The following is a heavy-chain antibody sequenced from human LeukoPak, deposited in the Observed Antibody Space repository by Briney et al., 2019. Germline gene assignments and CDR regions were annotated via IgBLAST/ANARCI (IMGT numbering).Heavy chain of an antibody. Sequence: PSETLSLTCAVSGYSISSGYYWGWIRPPPGKGLEWIWSIYHSGSTYYNPSLKSRVTISVDTSKNQFSLKLSSVTAADTAVYYCARIGGYDYVWGSYRSDYWGQGTLVTVSS. V-gene: IGHV4-38-2*01. CDR2: IYHSGST. D-gene: IGHD3-16*02. CDR3: ARIGGYDYVWGSYRSDY. CDR1: GYSISSGYY. J-gene: IGHJ4*02.